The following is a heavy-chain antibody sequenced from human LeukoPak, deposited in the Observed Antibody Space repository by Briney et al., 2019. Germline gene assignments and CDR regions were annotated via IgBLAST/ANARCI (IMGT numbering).Heavy chain of an antibody. CDR3: ARLGVRFLGLQSGMDV. J-gene: IGHJ6*02. CDR2: IYYSGST. V-gene: IGHV4-31*03. CDR1: GGSISSGGYY. Sequence: PSETLSLTCTVSGGSISSGGYYWSWIRQHPGKGLEWIGYIYYSGSTYYNPSLKSRVTISVDTSKNQFSLKLSSVTAADTAVYYCARLGVRFLGLQSGMDVWGQGTTVTVSS. D-gene: IGHD3-3*01.